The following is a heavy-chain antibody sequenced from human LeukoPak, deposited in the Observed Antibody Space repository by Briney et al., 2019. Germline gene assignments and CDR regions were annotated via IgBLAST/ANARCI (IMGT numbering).Heavy chain of an antibody. J-gene: IGHJ4*02. Sequence: GGSLRLSCAASGTTFEDYATHWVRQAPGKGLEWVSFISGDGGTTFYADSVKGRFTISRDNYKTSLNLQMNSLRTEDTALYYCAKDLGASGWGAFDYWGQGTLVTVSS. V-gene: IGHV3-43*02. CDR3: AKDLGASGWGAFDY. D-gene: IGHD6-19*01. CDR2: ISGDGGTT. CDR1: GTTFEDYA.